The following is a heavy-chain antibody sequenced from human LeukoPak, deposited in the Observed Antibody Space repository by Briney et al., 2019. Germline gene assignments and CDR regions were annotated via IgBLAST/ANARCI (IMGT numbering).Heavy chain of an antibody. CDR1: GYSFTSYW. CDR3: ARHDGLRLGELSTHMDY. V-gene: IGHV5-51*01. CDR2: IYPGDSDT. J-gene: IGHJ4*02. D-gene: IGHD3-16*02. Sequence: RGESLKISCKGSGYSFTSYWIGWVRQMPGKGLEWMGIIYPGDSDTRYSPSFQGQVTISADKSISTAYLQWSSLKASDTAMYYCARHDGLRLGELSTHMDYWGQGTLVTVSS.